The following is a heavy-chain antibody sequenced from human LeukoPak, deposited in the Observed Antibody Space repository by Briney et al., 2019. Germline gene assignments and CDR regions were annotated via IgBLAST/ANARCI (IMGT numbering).Heavy chain of an antibody. J-gene: IGHJ4*02. CDR3: ARDHCDSSGYYYAPGIFDY. CDR1: GFTFSSYA. CDR2: ISSNGGST. D-gene: IGHD3-22*01. Sequence: GGSLRLSCAASGFTFSSYAMHWVRQAPGKGLEYVSAISSNGGSTYYANSGKGRFTISRDNSKNTLYLQMGSLRAEDMAVYYCARDHCDSSGYYYAPGIFDYWGQGTLVTVSS. V-gene: IGHV3-64*01.